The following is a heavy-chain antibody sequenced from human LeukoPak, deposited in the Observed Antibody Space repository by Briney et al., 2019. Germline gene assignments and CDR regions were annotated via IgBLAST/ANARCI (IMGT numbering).Heavy chain of an antibody. D-gene: IGHD3-9*01. J-gene: IGHJ4*02. Sequence: SETLSLTCTVSGGSISSGGYYWSWIRQPPGKSLKWIGYIYYSGNTYYNPSLKSRVTISLDTSKNQFSLKLSSVTAADTAVYYCARDDILTGYHSCDYWGQGILVTVSS. CDR1: GGSISSGGYY. CDR2: IYYSGNT. V-gene: IGHV4-30-4*08. CDR3: ARDDILTGYHSCDY.